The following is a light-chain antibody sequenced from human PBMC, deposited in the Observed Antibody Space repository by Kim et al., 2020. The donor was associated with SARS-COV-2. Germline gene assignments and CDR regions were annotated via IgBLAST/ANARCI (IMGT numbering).Light chain of an antibody. V-gene: IGKV1-12*01. CDR3: QQANSLPPWT. CDR2: GAS. Sequence: SVGDRVTITCRASQDINTWLGWYQQKPGKAPKLLIYGASNLQSGVPSRFSGSGSGTDFTLTISRLQPDDCATYYCQQANSLPPWTFGQWTKVDIK. J-gene: IGKJ1*01. CDR1: QDINTW.